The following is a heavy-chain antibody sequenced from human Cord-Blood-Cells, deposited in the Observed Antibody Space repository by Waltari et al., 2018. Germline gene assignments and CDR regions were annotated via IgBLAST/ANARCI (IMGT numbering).Heavy chain of an antibody. CDR2: IIPIIGTA. CDR3: SREKRDSYADAFDI. J-gene: IGHJ3*02. V-gene: IGHV1-69*01. CDR1: GGTFSSYA. Sequence: QVQLVQSGAEVKKPGSSVKVSCKASGGTFSSYAISWVRQAPGQGLEWLGGIIPIIGTANYAQKFQGRVTITADESTSTAYMELSSLRSEYTAVYDCSREKRDSYADAFDIWGQGTIVTVSS. D-gene: IGHD5-18*01.